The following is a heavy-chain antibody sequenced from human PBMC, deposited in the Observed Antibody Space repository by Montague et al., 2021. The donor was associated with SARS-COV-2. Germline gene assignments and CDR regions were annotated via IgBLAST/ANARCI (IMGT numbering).Heavy chain of an antibody. J-gene: IGHJ4*02. CDR3: ARSLDPSGTYYLPY. CDR1: GGSIGSYY. Sequence: SETLSLTCSVSGGSIGSYYCSWLRQPPGKGLEWIGHINYSGSNTYSSSFKSRATITLDTPKNQFSLTLSFVTAADTAVDYCARSLDPSGTYYLPYWGQGTLVTVSS. D-gene: IGHD3-10*01. V-gene: IGHV4-59*01. CDR2: INYSGSN.